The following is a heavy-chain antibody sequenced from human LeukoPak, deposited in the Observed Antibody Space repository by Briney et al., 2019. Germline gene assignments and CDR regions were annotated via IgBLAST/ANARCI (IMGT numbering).Heavy chain of an antibody. V-gene: IGHV1-69*04. D-gene: IGHD6-13*01. CDR2: IIPILGIA. Sequence: SVKVSCMASGGTFISYAISWVRQAPGQGLEWMGRIIPILGIANYAQKFQGRVTITADKSTSTAYMELSSLRSEDTAVYYCARGAAYYSYNMDVWGQGTTVTVSS. CDR1: GGTFISYA. J-gene: IGHJ6*02. CDR3: ARGAAYYSYNMDV.